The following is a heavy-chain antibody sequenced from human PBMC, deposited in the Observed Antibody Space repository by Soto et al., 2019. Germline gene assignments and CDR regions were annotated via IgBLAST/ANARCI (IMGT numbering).Heavy chain of an antibody. CDR2: IIPIFGTA. CDR1: GGTFSSYA. Sequence: QVQLVQSGAEVKKPGSSVKVFCKASGGTFSSYAISWVRQAPGQGLEWMGGIIPIFGTANYAQKFQGRVTITADESTSTAYMELSSLRSEYTAVYYCASSAAVLYYYSYGMDVWGQGTTVTVSS. V-gene: IGHV1-69*01. D-gene: IGHD6-13*01. CDR3: ASSAAVLYYYSYGMDV. J-gene: IGHJ6*02.